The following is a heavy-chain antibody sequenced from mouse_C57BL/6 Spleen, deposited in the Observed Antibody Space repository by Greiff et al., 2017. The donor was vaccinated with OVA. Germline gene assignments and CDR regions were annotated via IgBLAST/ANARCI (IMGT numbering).Heavy chain of an antibody. CDR2: INPGSGGT. Sequence: VQLQQSGAELVRPGTSVKVSCKASGYAFTNYLIEWVKQRPGQGLEWIGVINPGSGGTNYNEKFKGKATLTADKSSSTAYMQLSSLTSEDSAVYFCAREDSSGYSSWCAYWGQGTLVTVSA. D-gene: IGHD3-2*02. CDR1: GYAFTNYL. CDR3: AREDSSGYSSWCAY. J-gene: IGHJ3*01. V-gene: IGHV1-54*01.